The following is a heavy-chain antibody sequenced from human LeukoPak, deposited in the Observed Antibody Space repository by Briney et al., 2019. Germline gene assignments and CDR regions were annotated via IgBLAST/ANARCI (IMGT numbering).Heavy chain of an antibody. CDR3: AISLTRTSDY. Sequence: GGSLRLSCAASGFTFTSYWMHWVRQGPGKGLVWVSRINSDGKSTTYADSVKGQFTISRDNTKNTLYLEMNSLRAEDTAVYYCAISLTRTSDYWGQGTLVTVSS. CDR1: GFTFTSYW. CDR2: INSDGKST. D-gene: IGHD1-7*01. V-gene: IGHV3-74*01. J-gene: IGHJ4*02.